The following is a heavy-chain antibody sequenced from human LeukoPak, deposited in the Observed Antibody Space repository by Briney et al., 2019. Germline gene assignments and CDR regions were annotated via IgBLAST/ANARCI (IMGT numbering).Heavy chain of an antibody. CDR2: ISASGGST. J-gene: IGHJ4*02. D-gene: IGHD6-19*01. V-gene: IGHV3-23*01. Sequence: PGGSLRLSCAASGFTFSSYAMSWVRQTPGKGLGWVSAISASGGSTYYADSVKGRFTISRDNSKNTLYLQMNSLRAEDTAVYYCAKDWAVSDIMKPYWGQGTLIIVSS. CDR3: AKDWAVSDIMKPY. CDR1: GFTFSSYA.